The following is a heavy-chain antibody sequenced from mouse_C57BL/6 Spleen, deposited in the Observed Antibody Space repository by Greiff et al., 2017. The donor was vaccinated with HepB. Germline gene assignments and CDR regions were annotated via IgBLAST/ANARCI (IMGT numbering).Heavy chain of an antibody. V-gene: IGHV5-16*01. CDR3: ARRGITTVVAPYWYFDV. J-gene: IGHJ1*03. CDR1: GFTFSDYY. Sequence: EVKLVESEGGLVQPGRSMKLSCTASGFTFSDYYMAWVRQVPEKGLEWVANINYDGSSTYYLDSLKSRFIISRDNAKNILYLQMSSLKSEDTATYYCARRGITTVVAPYWYFDVWGTGTTVTVSS. CDR2: INYDGSST. D-gene: IGHD1-1*01.